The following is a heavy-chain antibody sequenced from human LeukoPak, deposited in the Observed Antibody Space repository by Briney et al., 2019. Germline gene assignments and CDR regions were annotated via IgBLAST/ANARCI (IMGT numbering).Heavy chain of an antibody. V-gene: IGHV3-23*01. CDR2: FSGSGGST. CDR3: ARSGLSRFDY. Sequence: GGSLRLSCAASGFTFSIYAMSWVRQAPGKGLEWVSAFSGSGGSTYYADSVKGRFTISRDNSKNTLYLQMNSLRAEDTAVYYCARSGLSRFDYWGQGALVTVSS. J-gene: IGHJ4*02. D-gene: IGHD4/OR15-4a*01. CDR1: GFTFSIYA.